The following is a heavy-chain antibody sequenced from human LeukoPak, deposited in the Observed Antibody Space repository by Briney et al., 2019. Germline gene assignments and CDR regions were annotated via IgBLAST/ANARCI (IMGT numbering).Heavy chain of an antibody. D-gene: IGHD1-26*01. J-gene: IGHJ4*02. CDR3: ARVGSYSFGDYLDY. CDR1: GFTFDDDA. Sequence: GGSLRLSCAASGFTFDDDAMSWVRQAPGKGLEWVSGITWNGGNTGYADSVKGRFTISRDNAKNSLYLQMNSLRAEDTALYYCARVGSYSFGDYLDYWGQGTLVTVSS. V-gene: IGHV3-20*04. CDR2: ITWNGGNT.